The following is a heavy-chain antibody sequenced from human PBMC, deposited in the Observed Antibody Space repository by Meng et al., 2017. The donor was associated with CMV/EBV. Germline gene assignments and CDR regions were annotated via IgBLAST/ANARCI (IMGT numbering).Heavy chain of an antibody. V-gene: IGHV3-7*01. CDR2: IKQDGSEK. J-gene: IGHJ6*02. CDR3: ARDDCSGGSCSYGMDV. CDR1: GFTFSSYE. D-gene: IGHD2-15*01. Sequence: GESLKISCAASGFTFSSYEMNWVRQAPGKGLEWVANIKQDGSEKYYVDSVKGRFTISRDNAKNSLYLQMNSLRAEDTAVYYCARDDCSGGSCSYGMDVWGQGTTVTVSS.